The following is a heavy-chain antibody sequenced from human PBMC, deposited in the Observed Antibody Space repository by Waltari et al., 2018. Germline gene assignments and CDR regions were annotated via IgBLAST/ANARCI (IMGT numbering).Heavy chain of an antibody. CDR2: IKQYGSEK. V-gene: IGHV3-7*03. D-gene: IGHD1-26*01. J-gene: IGHJ4*02. CDR1: GYTFTSYW. Sequence: EVQLVESGGGLVQPGGSLRLSCAASGYTFTSYWMRWARQAPGKVLEWVANIKQYGSEKYYVDSVKGRFTISRDNAKNALCLQMNSLRAEDTAVYYCARVGGRFYFDYWGQGTLVTVSS. CDR3: ARVGGRFYFDY.